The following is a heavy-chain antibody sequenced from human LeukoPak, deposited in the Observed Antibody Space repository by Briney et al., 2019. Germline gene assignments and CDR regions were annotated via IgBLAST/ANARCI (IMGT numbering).Heavy chain of an antibody. CDR1: GFTSDDYA. Sequence: PGRSLRLSCAASGFTSDDYAMHWVRPAPGKGLEWVSLISGNGANTYYGVSVKGRFTISRDNSKNSLYLQMDSLRTEDTGLYYCAKGRQWLVHYWGQGTLVTVSS. D-gene: IGHD6-19*01. V-gene: IGHV3-43*02. J-gene: IGHJ4*02. CDR3: AKGRQWLVHY. CDR2: ISGNGANT.